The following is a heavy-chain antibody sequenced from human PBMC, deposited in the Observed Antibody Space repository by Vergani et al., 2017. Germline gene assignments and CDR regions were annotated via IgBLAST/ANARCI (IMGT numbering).Heavy chain of an antibody. V-gene: IGHV3-20*04. CDR3: AREWNASCDGWRGYFAQYYIGY. D-gene: IGHD3-3*01. Sequence: EVQLVESGGGVVRPGGSLRLSCAASGFTFDDYGMSWVRQAPGKGLEWVSGINWNGGSTGYADSVKGRFTICRDNAKNSLYLQMNSLRAEDTALYYCAREWNASCDGWRGYFAQYYIGYWSQGTLVTVAS. CDR2: INWNGGST. J-gene: IGHJ4*02. CDR1: GFTFDDYG.